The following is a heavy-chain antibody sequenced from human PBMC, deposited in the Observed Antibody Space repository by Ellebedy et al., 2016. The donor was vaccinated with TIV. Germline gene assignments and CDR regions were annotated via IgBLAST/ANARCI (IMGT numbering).Heavy chain of an antibody. CDR2: ISSNGGST. J-gene: IGHJ4*01. V-gene: IGHV3-64*04. CDR1: GFTFSSYA. Sequence: GGSLRLXXSASGFTFSSYAMHWVRQAPGKGLEYVSAISSNGGSTYYADSVKGRFTISRDNSKNTLYLQMNSLRAEDTAVYYCAKNKVVNLGDLPGSLKDYWGQGTLVTVSS. D-gene: IGHD7-27*01. CDR3: AKNKVVNLGDLPGSLKDY.